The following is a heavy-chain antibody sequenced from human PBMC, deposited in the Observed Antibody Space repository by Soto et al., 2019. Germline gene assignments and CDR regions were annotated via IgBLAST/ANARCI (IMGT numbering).Heavy chain of an antibody. J-gene: IGHJ4*02. Sequence: SETMALTCSVSGGSISGSDWSWIRQSPGKGLEWLGYVYYTGSTNYSPSLRSRVSISVDTSKNEFSLRLSSVTAADTAVYFCARSVAVPGAHIDYWGQGTQVT. CDR3: ARSVAVPGAHIDY. CDR1: GGSISGSD. V-gene: IGHV4-59*01. CDR2: VYYTGST. D-gene: IGHD6-19*01.